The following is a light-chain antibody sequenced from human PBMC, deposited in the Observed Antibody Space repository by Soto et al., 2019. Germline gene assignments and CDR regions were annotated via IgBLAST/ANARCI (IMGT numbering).Light chain of an antibody. CDR2: NAN. CDR3: VMYMGSGISV. Sequence: QAVVTQEPSFSVSPGGTVTLTCGLSSGSVSANNYPRWYQQTPGQPPRTLIYNANTRSSGVPDRFSGSILGNKAALTITGAQEDDESDYYCVMYMGSGISVFGGGTKLTVL. V-gene: IGLV8-61*01. J-gene: IGLJ3*02. CDR1: SGSVSANNY.